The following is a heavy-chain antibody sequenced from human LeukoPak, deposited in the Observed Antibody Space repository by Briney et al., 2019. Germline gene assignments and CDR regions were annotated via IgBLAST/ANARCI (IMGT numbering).Heavy chain of an antibody. Sequence: GGSLRLSCAASGFIFTNYFMSWVRQAPGKGLEWVSAISGGGGSTYYADSVKGRFTISRDNSKNTLYLQMNSLRAEDTAVYYCAKDHSSSWTCYDYWGQGTLVTVSS. CDR1: GFIFTNYF. D-gene: IGHD6-13*01. J-gene: IGHJ4*02. V-gene: IGHV3-23*01. CDR2: ISGGGGST. CDR3: AKDHSSSWTCYDY.